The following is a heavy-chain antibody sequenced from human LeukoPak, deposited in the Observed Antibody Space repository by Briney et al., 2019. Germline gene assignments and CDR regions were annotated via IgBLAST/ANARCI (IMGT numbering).Heavy chain of an antibody. CDR3: ASFTYYDFWSGYYPFDY. CDR2: IYHSGST. Sequence: SETLSLTCAVSGYSISSGYYWGWIRQPPGKGLEWIGSIYHSGSTYYNPSLKSRVTISVDTSKNQFSLKLSSVTAADTAVYYRASFTYYDFWSGYYPFDYWGQGTLVTVSS. CDR1: GYSISSGYY. J-gene: IGHJ4*02. D-gene: IGHD3-3*01. V-gene: IGHV4-38-2*01.